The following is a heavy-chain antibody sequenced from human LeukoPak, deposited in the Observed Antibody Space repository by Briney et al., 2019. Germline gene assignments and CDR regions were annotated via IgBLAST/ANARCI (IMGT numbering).Heavy chain of an antibody. CDR3: ARASYCSDGSCYSDY. CDR1: GYSFSSYS. D-gene: IGHD2-15*01. J-gene: IGHJ4*02. V-gene: IGHV1-18*01. Sequence: ASVKVSCKASGYSFSSYSISWVRQAPGQGLEWMGWISAYNGNTIYAQKVKGRVTMTTHTSTSTAYMELRSLKSDDTAVYYCARASYCSDGSCYSDYWGQGTLVTVSS. CDR2: ISAYNGNT.